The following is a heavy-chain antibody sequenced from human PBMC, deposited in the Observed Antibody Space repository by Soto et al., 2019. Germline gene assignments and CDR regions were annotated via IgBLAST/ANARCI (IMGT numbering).Heavy chain of an antibody. V-gene: IGHV1-8*01. J-gene: IGHJ4*02. Sequence: QVQLVQSGAEVKKPGASVKVSCKASGYTFTNYDINSVTQAPGQGTEWMGWMHPNSANTGYAQKFQGRLTMTRDTSRSTAYMELSRLRSDETAVYCWAILNYYGDSEASLFDYWGQGTLVTVSS. D-gene: IGHD4-17*01. CDR1: GYTFTNYD. CDR3: AILNYYGDSEASLFDY. CDR2: MHPNSANT.